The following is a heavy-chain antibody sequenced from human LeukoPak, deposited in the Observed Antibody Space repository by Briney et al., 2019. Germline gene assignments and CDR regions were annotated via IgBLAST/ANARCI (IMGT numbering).Heavy chain of an antibody. Sequence: GGSLRLSCAASGFTFSSYAMSWVRQAPGKGLEWVSAISGSGGSTYYADSVKGRFTIPRDNSKNTLDLQMNSLRAEATAVYYCAKGGGWAPSTWGQGTLVTVSS. D-gene: IGHD3-16*01. J-gene: IGHJ5*02. V-gene: IGHV3-23*01. CDR3: AKGGGWAPST. CDR2: ISGSGGST. CDR1: GFTFSSYA.